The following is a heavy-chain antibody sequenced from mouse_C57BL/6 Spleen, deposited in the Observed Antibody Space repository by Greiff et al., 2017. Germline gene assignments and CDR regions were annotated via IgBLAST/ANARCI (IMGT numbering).Heavy chain of an antibody. CDR2: IYPGSGNT. J-gene: IGHJ3*01. Sequence: QVQLQQSGPELVKPGASVKISCKASGYSFTSYYIHWVKQRPGQGLEWIGWIYPGSGNTKYNEKFKGKATLTADTSSSTAYMQLSSLTSEDSAVYYGARSDYSNSFAYWGQGTLVTVSA. CDR3: ARSDYSNSFAY. V-gene: IGHV1-66*01. CDR1: GYSFTSYY. D-gene: IGHD2-5*01.